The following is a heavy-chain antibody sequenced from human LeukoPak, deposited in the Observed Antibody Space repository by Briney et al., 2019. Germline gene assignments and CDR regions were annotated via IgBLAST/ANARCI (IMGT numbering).Heavy chain of an antibody. CDR3: ARGGGYYYDSSGYYPHDY. V-gene: IGHV1-2*02. Sequence: ASVKVSCKASGYTFTGYYMHWVRQAPGQGLEWMGWINPNSGGTNYAQKFQGRVTMTRDTSISTAYMELSRLRSDDTAVYYCARGGGYYYDSSGYYPHDYWGQGTLVTVSS. J-gene: IGHJ4*02. CDR2: INPNSGGT. D-gene: IGHD3-22*01. CDR1: GYTFTGYY.